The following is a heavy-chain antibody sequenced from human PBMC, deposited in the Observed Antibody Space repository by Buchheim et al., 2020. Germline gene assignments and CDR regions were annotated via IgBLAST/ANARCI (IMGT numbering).Heavy chain of an antibody. CDR3: AVGAHY. J-gene: IGHJ4*02. CDR2: IAGGGVRI. V-gene: IGHV3-7*01. Sequence: DVQLVESGGGLVQSGGSLRLSCEASGFIFDNFWMTWVRQAQGKGLEWVASIAGGGVRIYYGDSVKGRFTISRDNSKTPLFLQMDDLRSDDTAVYYCAVGAHYWGQGT. CDR1: GFIFDNFW. D-gene: IGHD1-26*01.